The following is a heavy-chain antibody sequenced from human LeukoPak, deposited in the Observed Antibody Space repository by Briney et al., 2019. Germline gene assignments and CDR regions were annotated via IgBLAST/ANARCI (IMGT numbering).Heavy chain of an antibody. CDR3: AREYQGYSSSWHYYGMDV. CDR2: ISFDGSKK. CDR1: GSTFSRYR. V-gene: IGHV3-30*03. Sequence: PGGYLRLSCADSGSTFSRYRMHWVRQAPGKGLEWVAVISFDGSKKYYADSVKGRFTISRDNSKNTLYLQMNSLRAEDTAVYYCAREYQGYSSSWHYYGMDVWGQGTSVTVSS. J-gene: IGHJ6*02. D-gene: IGHD6-13*01.